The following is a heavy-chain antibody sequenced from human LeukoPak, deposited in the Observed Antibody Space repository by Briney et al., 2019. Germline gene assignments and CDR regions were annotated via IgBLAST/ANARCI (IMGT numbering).Heavy chain of an antibody. J-gene: IGHJ4*02. CDR3: ARQNGNYYDSSGYSTDHDY. Sequence: SETLSLTCTVPGGSISSSSYYWGWIRQPPGKGLEWIGSIYYSGSTYYNPSLKSRVTISVDTSKNQFSLKLSSVTAADTAVYYCARQNGNYYDSSGYSTDHDYWGQGTLVTVSS. CDR2: IYYSGST. D-gene: IGHD3-22*01. CDR1: GGSISSSSYY. V-gene: IGHV4-39*01.